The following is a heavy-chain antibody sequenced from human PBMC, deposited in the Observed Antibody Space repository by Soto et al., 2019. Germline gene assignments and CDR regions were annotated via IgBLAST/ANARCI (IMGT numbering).Heavy chain of an antibody. J-gene: IGHJ3*02. Sequence: ASVKVSCKASGYTFTSYDINWVRQATGQGLEWMGWMNPNSGNTGYAQKFQGRVTMTRNTSISTAYMELSSLRSEDTAVYYCARSYCTSTTCYDAFDIWGQGTMVTVS. CDR3: ARSYCTSTTCYDAFDI. D-gene: IGHD2-8*01. CDR2: MNPNSGNT. CDR1: GYTFTSYD. V-gene: IGHV1-8*01.